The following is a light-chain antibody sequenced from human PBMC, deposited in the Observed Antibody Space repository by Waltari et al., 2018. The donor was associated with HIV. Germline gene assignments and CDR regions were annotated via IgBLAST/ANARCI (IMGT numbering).Light chain of an antibody. CDR1: SSNIGSNY. CDR2: RNN. J-gene: IGLJ2*01. CDR3: ATWDDSLRGVV. Sequence: QSVLTQPPSASGTPGQRISISCFGSSSNIGSNYVSWYQQLPGTAPNLLIYRNNQRPSGVPDRFSGSKSGTSASLAISGLRSEDEADYYCATWDDSLRGVVFGGGAKLTVL. V-gene: IGLV1-47*01.